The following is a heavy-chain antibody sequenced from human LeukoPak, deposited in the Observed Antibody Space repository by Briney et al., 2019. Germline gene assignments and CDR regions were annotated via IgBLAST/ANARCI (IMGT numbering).Heavy chain of an antibody. J-gene: IGHJ4*02. V-gene: IGHV3-11*04. Sequence: GGSLRLSCAASGFTFSDYYMSWIRQAPGKGLRRVSYISSSGSTIYYADSVKGRFTISRDNAKNSLYLQMNSLRAEDTAVYYCARELDLYNWNYGGGYYFDYWGQGTLVTVSS. CDR2: ISSSGSTI. CDR3: ARELDLYNWNYGGGYYFDY. D-gene: IGHD1-7*01. CDR1: GFTFSDYY.